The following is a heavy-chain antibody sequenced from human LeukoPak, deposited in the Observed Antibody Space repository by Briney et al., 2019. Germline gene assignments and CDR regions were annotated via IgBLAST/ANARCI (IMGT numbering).Heavy chain of an antibody. J-gene: IGHJ3*02. CDR2: INSDGSST. D-gene: IGHD6-25*01. V-gene: IGHV3-74*01. Sequence: GGSLRLSCAASGFTFSNYWMHWVRQAPGKGLVWVSRINSDGSSTSYADSVKGRFTISRDNAKNTLYLQMSSLRAEDTAVYYCARRSAAKDAFDIWGQGTMVTVSS. CDR3: ARRSAAKDAFDI. CDR1: GFTFSNYW.